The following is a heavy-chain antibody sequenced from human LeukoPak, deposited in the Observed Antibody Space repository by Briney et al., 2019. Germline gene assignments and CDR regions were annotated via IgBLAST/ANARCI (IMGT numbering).Heavy chain of an antibody. Sequence: SETLSLTCAVYGGSFSGYYWSWIRQPPGKGLEWIGEINHSGSTNYNPSLKSRVTISVDTSKNQFSLKLSSVTAADTAVYYCAGRPAIVGAHDYWGQGTLVTVSS. CDR3: AGRPAIVGAHDY. V-gene: IGHV4-34*01. CDR1: GGSFSGYY. J-gene: IGHJ4*02. D-gene: IGHD1-26*01. CDR2: INHSGST.